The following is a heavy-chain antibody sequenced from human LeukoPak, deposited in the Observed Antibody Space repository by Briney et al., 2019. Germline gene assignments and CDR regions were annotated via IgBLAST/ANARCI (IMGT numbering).Heavy chain of an antibody. CDR3: ARLCSSTSCSILDAFDI. CDR2: INHSGSS. J-gene: IGHJ3*02. D-gene: IGHD2-2*01. Sequence: PSETLSLTCAVYGGSFSGYYWSWIRQSPGRGLEWIGEINHSGSSNYNPSLKSRVTISIDTSKSQFSLKLSSVTAADTAVYYCARLCSSTSCSILDAFDIWGQGTMVTVSS. CDR1: GGSFSGYY. V-gene: IGHV4-34*01.